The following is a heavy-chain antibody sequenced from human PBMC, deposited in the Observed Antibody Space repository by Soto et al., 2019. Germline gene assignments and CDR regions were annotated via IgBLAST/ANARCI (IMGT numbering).Heavy chain of an antibody. J-gene: IGHJ5*02. CDR3: ATGGLRYFDWSNWFDP. V-gene: IGHV3-11*06. CDR2: ISSSSSYT. Sequence: QVQLVESGGGLVKPGGSLRLSCAASGFTFSDYYMSWIRQAPGKGLEWVSYISSSSSYTNYADSVKGRFTISRDNAKNSLYLQMNSLRAEDTAVYYCATGGLRYFDWSNWFDPWGQGTLVTVSS. D-gene: IGHD3-9*01. CDR1: GFTFSDYY.